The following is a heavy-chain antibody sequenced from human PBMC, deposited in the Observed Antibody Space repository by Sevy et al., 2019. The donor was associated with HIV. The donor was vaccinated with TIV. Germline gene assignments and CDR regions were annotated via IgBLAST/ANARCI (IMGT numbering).Heavy chain of an antibody. J-gene: IGHJ4*02. Sequence: GGSLRLSCAASGLTFSNDNMNWVRQAPGKGLEWVSFISSESGYIYYADSVKGRFSISRDNAKNSLYLQMNSLRVEDTAVYYCARVRYNYGQKYFDYWGQGTLVTVSS. V-gene: IGHV3-21*01. CDR2: ISSESGYI. D-gene: IGHD5-18*01. CDR3: ARVRYNYGQKYFDY. CDR1: GLTFSNDN.